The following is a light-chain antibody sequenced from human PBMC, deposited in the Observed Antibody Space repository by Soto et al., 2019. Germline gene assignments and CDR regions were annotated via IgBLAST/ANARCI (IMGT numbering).Light chain of an antibody. CDR3: CSYGGTSNYV. CDR1: ISDVGGYNH. J-gene: IGLJ1*01. Sequence: QSALTQPRSVSGSPGQSVTISCTGTISDVGGYNHVSWYQHHPGKAPKVIIYDVINRPSGVPDRFSGSKSGNTASLTISGLQAEDEADYYCCSYGGTSNYVFGIGTKVTVL. CDR2: DVI. V-gene: IGLV2-11*01.